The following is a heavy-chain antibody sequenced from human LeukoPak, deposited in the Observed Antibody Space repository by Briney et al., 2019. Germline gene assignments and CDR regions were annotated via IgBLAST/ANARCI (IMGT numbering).Heavy chain of an antibody. V-gene: IGHV4-39*01. CDR1: GASISSSSYY. Sequence: SETLSLTCTVSGASISSSSYYWGWIRQPPGKGLEWIGSIYYSGSTYYNPSLKSRVTISVDTSKNQFSLKLSSVTAADTAVYYCASGDSSGYYYTLDYWGQGTLVTVSS. CDR2: IYYSGST. CDR3: ASGDSSGYYYTLDY. D-gene: IGHD3-22*01. J-gene: IGHJ4*02.